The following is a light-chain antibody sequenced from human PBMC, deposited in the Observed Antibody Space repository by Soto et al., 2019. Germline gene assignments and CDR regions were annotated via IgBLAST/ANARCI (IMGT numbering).Light chain of an antibody. J-gene: IGKJ1*01. CDR2: GAS. CDR1: QSVSSN. CDR3: QQYIDWPET. Sequence: EIVMTQSPATLSVSPGARATLSCRASQSVSSNLAWYQQKPGQAPRLLIYGASTRATGIPARFSGSGSGTEFALTITSLQSEDFAVYYCQQYIDWPETFGQGTKVEIK. V-gene: IGKV3-15*01.